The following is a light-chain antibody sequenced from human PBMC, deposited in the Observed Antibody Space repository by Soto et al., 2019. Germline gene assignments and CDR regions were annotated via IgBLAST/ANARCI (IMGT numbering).Light chain of an antibody. CDR2: GAS. J-gene: IGKJ2*01. V-gene: IGKV3-15*01. CDR3: QQYNTWPPKYT. Sequence: EIVMTQSPATLSVSPGGRATLSCRASQSVSSYLAWYQQRPGQPPRLLIYGASTRATGIPARFSGSGSGTEFSLTISSLQSEDFAVYYCQQYNTWPPKYTFGQGTKLEIK. CDR1: QSVSSY.